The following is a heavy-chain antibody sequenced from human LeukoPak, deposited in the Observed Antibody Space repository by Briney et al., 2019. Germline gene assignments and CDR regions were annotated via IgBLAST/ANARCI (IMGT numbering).Heavy chain of an antibody. CDR3: ARDSGTTGEVKFDP. J-gene: IGHJ5*02. CDR2: IYSRGT. V-gene: IGHV4-4*07. D-gene: IGHD3-10*01. Sequence: NPSETLSPTCTVSGGSISSYYLSWIRQPAGKGLEWIGRIYSRGTTYNPSLKSRVTMSADTSRNHVSLTLNSVTAADTAVYYCARDSGTTGEVKFDPWGQGTLVTVSS. CDR1: GGSISSYY.